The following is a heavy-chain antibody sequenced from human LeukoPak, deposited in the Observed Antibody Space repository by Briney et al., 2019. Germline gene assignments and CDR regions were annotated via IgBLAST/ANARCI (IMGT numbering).Heavy chain of an antibody. Sequence: GGSLRLSCAASGITVNSTYISWVRQAPGKGLEWVSVAYSDGNAYYAGSVKGRFTISRDNSKNTLFLQMNSLRAEDTAVYYCARLFGSGWPGYFYYAMDVWGQGTTVAVSS. CDR2: AYSDGNA. D-gene: IGHD6-19*01. CDR3: ARLFGSGWPGYFYYAMDV. CDR1: GITVNSTY. J-gene: IGHJ6*02. V-gene: IGHV3-66*04.